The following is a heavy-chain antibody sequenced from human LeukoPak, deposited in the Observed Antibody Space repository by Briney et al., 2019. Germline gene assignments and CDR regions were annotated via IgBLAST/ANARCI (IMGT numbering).Heavy chain of an antibody. Sequence: GASVKVSCKVSGFTLADLSMHWVRQAPGKGLEWVGGFDRKNGDTIYAQRFRGRVTLTEDTSTGTAYMDLSSLSADDTAVYYCATGVFCATTTCPGYQHYYYFMDVWGKGTTLTVSS. D-gene: IGHD2-2*01. V-gene: IGHV1-24*01. CDR3: ATGVFCATTTCPGYQHYYYFMDV. CDR1: GFTLADLS. CDR2: FDRKNGDT. J-gene: IGHJ6*03.